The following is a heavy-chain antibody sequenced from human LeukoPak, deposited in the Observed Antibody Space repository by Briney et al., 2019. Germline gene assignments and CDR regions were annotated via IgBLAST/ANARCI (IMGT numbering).Heavy chain of an antibody. CDR2: IYYSGST. CDR1: GGSIGSGGYY. V-gene: IGHV4-31*03. Sequence: PSQTLSLTCTVSGGSIGSGGYYWSWIRQHPGKGLEWIGYIYYSGSTYYNPSLKSRVTISVDTSKNQFSLKLSSVTAADTAVYYCAKGGSWFGELSYGMDVWGQGTTVTVSS. J-gene: IGHJ6*02. D-gene: IGHD3-10*01. CDR3: AKGGSWFGELSYGMDV.